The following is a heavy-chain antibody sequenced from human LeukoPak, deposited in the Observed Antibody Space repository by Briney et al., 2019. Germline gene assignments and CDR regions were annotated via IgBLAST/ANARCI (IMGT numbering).Heavy chain of an antibody. CDR2: IYYSGST. J-gene: IGHJ4*02. D-gene: IGHD1-26*01. CDR3: ARHNRGGGSYN. CDR1: GGSISSYY. Sequence: SETLSLTCTVSGGSISSYYWSWIRQPPGKGLEWIGSIYYSGSTYYNPSLKSRVTISVDTSKNQFSLKLSSVTAADTAVYYCARHNRGGGSYNWGQGTLVTVSS. V-gene: IGHV4-59*05.